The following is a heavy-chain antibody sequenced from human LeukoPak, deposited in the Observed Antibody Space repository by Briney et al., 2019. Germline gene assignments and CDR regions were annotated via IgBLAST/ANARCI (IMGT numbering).Heavy chain of an antibody. V-gene: IGHV4-30-2*01. CDR3: AREAVAGRSSDY. D-gene: IGHD6-19*01. CDR1: GGSISSGGYY. CDR2: IYHSGST. J-gene: IGHJ4*02. Sequence: PSETLSLTCTVSGGSISSGGYYWSWIRQPPGKGLEWIGYIYHSGSTYYNPSLKSRVTISVDRSKNQFSLKLSSVTAADTAVYYCAREAVAGRSSDYWGQGTLVTVSS.